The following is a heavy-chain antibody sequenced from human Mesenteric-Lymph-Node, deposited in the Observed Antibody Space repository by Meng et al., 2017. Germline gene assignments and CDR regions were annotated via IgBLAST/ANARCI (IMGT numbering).Heavy chain of an antibody. CDR3: ARETYYDGSGFYYHDAFHI. Sequence: SETLSLTCTVSGGSISSSSYYWVWIRQPPGKGLEWIGSLYYSGTTYYNSSLKRRVTISVDTSKNQFSLKLTSVTAADTAVYYCARETYYDGSGFYYHDAFHIWGQGTMVTVSS. J-gene: IGHJ3*02. CDR1: GGSISSSSYY. CDR2: LYYSGTT. D-gene: IGHD3-22*01. V-gene: IGHV4-39*07.